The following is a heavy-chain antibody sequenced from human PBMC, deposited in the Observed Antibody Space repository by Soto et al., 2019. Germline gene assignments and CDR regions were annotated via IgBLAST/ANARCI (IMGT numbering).Heavy chain of an antibody. J-gene: IGHJ4*02. CDR1: GFAFSTSV. V-gene: IGHV3-30*03. CDR3: AREQFEDGRGHYAH. D-gene: IGHD2-2*01. Sequence: QVQLVESGGGVVQPGGSLRLSCAASGFAFSTSVIHWVRQAPGEGLEWMAHISYNGNKKHYADSVKGRFTVSRDISESTLYLQMNRLRAEVTAVYYCAREQFEDGRGHYAHWGQGNVVSVSS. CDR2: ISYNGNKK.